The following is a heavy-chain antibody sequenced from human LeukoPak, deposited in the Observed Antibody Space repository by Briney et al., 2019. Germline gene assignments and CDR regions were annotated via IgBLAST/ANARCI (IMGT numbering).Heavy chain of an antibody. CDR1: GFTFSSYA. D-gene: IGHD3-3*01. J-gene: IGHJ4*02. V-gene: IGHV3-23*01. CDR2: ISGSGGST. Sequence: PGASLRLSRAASGFTFSSYAMSWVRQAPGKGLEWVSAISGSGGSTYYADSVKGRFTISRDNSKNTLYLQMNSLRAEDTAVYYCAKGYRFLEWLQDYWGQGTLVTVSS. CDR3: AKGYRFLEWLQDY.